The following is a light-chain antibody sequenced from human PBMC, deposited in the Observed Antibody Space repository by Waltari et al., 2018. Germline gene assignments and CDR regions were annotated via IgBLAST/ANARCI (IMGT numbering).Light chain of an antibody. Sequence: DIQMTQSPSSLSASVGDRVTITCRASQSISRYLNWYKQKPGKAPKLLIYAASSLQSGVPSRFSGSGSGTDFTLTISSLQPEDFATDYCQQSYSTPSTFGQGTKVEIK. J-gene: IGKJ1*01. CDR1: QSISRY. CDR2: AAS. V-gene: IGKV1-39*01. CDR3: QQSYSTPST.